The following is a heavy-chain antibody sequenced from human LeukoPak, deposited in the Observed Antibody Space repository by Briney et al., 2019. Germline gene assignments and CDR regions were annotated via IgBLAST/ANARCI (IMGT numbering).Heavy chain of an antibody. V-gene: IGHV3-7*03. CDR1: GFTFGKYW. D-gene: IGHD3-3*01. Sequence: GGSLRLSCVASGFTFGKYWMSWVRQAPGKGLEWVANIKLDGSEKNYVDSVKGRFTISRDNTKNSLYLQMNSLRAEDTAVFYCARDQYDTWSRRGNFDSWGQGTLVFVSS. J-gene: IGHJ4*02. CDR3: ARDQYDTWSRRGNFDS. CDR2: IKLDGSEK.